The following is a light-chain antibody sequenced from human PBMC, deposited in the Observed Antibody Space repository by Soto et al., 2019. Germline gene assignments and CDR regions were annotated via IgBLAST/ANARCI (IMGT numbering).Light chain of an antibody. CDR2: LGS. Sequence: DIVMTQSPLSLPVTPGEPASISCRSSQSLLHTNGYKFLDWYLQKPVQSPHLLIYLGSNRASGVPDRFSGSGSGTDFTLRISRVEAEDVGVYYCMQTLQTPRTFGQGTKVELK. V-gene: IGKV2-28*01. J-gene: IGKJ1*01. CDR3: MQTLQTPRT. CDR1: QSLLHTNGYKF.